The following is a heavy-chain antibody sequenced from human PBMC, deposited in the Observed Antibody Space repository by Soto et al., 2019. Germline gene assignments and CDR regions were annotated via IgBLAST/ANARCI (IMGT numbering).Heavy chain of an antibody. Sequence: QVQLVESGGGVVQPGRSLRLSCAASGFTFSSYGMHWVRQAPGKGLEWVAVISYDGSNKYYADSVKGRFTISRDNSKNTLYLQMNSLRAEDTAVYYCAKDLGGYHYYYGMDVWGQGTTVTVSS. CDR2: ISYDGSNK. CDR1: GFTFSSYG. D-gene: IGHD3-16*01. V-gene: IGHV3-30*18. CDR3: AKDLGGYHYYYGMDV. J-gene: IGHJ6*02.